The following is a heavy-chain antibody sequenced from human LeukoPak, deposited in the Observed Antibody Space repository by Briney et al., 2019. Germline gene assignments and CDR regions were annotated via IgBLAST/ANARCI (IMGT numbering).Heavy chain of an antibody. J-gene: IGHJ4*02. CDR2: ISAYNGNT. Sequence: ASVKVSCKASGYTFTSYGISWVRQAPGQGLDCMGWISAYNGNTNYAQKLQGRVTMTTDTSTSTAYMELRSLRSDDTAVYCCARDESEQWLVGEYWGQGTLVTVS. CDR3: ARDESEQWLVGEY. D-gene: IGHD6-19*01. V-gene: IGHV1-18*04. CDR1: GYTFTSYG.